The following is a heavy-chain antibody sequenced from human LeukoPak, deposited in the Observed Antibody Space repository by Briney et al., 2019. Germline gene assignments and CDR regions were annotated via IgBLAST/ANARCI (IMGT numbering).Heavy chain of an antibody. V-gene: IGHV3-30-3*01. D-gene: IGHD3-10*01. CDR3: ARDRGLLLWFGESHVDY. J-gene: IGHJ4*02. CDR1: GFTFSSYA. Sequence: GRSLRLSCAASGFTFSSYAMYWVRQAPGKGLEWVAVISYDGSNKYYADSVKGRFTISRDNSKNTLYLQMNSLRAEDTAVYYCARDRGLLLWFGESHVDYWGQGTLVTVSS. CDR2: ISYDGSNK.